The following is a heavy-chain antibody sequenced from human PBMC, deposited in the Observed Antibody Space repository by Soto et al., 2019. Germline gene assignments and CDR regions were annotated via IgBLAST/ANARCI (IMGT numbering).Heavy chain of an antibody. Sequence: PGGSLRLSCAASGFTFGTYGMHWVRQAPGKGLEWAAGIWYDGSVKTYADSVKGRFSISRDNSQNTVYLQMNTLRAEDTAVYYCARADCGGQCPCDYWGQGTMVTVSS. V-gene: IGHV3-33*01. D-gene: IGHD2-21*01. CDR2: IWYDGSVK. CDR3: ARADCGGQCPCDY. J-gene: IGHJ4*02. CDR1: GFTFGTYG.